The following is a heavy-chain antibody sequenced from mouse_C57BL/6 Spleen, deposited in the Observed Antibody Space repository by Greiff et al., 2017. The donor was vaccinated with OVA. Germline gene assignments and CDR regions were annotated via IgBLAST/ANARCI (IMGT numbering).Heavy chain of an antibody. CDR2: IDPNSVGT. J-gene: IGHJ3*01. Sequence: QLPPPFSYLFNPFSSFNLSFISSFYTFTIYFIHFLKQMPGRGLEWIGRIDPNSVGTKYNEKFKSKATLTVDKPSSTAYMQLSSLTSEDSAVYYCVYSNYPAWFAYWGQGTLVTVSA. V-gene: IGHV1-72*01. D-gene: IGHD2-5*01. CDR1: FYTFTIYF. CDR3: VYSNYPAWFAY.